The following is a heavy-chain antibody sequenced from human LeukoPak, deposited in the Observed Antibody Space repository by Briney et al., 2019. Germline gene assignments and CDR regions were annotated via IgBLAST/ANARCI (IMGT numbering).Heavy chain of an antibody. CDR2: IYYSGST. CDR1: GGSISSYY. V-gene: IGHV4-59*08. CDR3: ARQGPPYYYYGMAV. J-gene: IGHJ6*02. Sequence: SETLSLTCAVYGGSISSYYWCWIRQPPGKGLEWIGHIYYSGSTNYNPSLKSRVTISVDTSKNQFSLKLSSVTAADTAVYYCARQGPPYYYYGMAVWGQGTTVTVSS.